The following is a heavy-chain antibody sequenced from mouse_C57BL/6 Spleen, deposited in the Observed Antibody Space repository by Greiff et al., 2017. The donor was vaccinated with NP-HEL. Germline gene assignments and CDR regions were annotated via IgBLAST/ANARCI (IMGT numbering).Heavy chain of an antibody. CDR2: IHPNSGST. D-gene: IGHD2-3*01. V-gene: IGHV1-64*01. CDR3: ARSSIYDGYLYFDY. CDR1: GYTFTSYW. J-gene: IGHJ2*01. Sequence: QVQLQQPGAELVKPGASVKLSCKASGYTFTSYWMHWVKQRPGQGLEWIGMIHPNSGSTNYNEKFKSKATLTVDKSSSTAYMQLSSLTSEDSAVYYCARSSIYDGYLYFDYWGQGTTLTVSS.